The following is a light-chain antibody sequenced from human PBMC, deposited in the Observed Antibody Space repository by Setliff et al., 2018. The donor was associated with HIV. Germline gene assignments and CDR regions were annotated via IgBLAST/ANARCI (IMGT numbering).Light chain of an antibody. CDR3: SSYAITNTLP. CDR1: SSDVGGYSY. Sequence: QSVLTQPASVSGSPGQSITISCTGTSSDVGGYSYVSWYQQHPGKAPKLIICEVRNRPSGVSNRFSGSKSGNTASPTISGLQAEDEADYYCSSYAITNTLPFGTGTKVTVL. V-gene: IGLV2-14*01. CDR2: EVR. J-gene: IGLJ1*01.